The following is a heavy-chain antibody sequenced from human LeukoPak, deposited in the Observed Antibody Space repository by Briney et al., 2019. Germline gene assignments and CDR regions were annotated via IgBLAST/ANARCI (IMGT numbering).Heavy chain of an antibody. Sequence: GGSLRLSCAASGFTFGSPWMHWVRQAPGKGLVWVSRINSDGSATAYADSVKGRFTISRDNAENTLYLQMNSLRAEDTAVYYCARQTKSYDILTGYNGAYFGHWGQGTLVTVSS. V-gene: IGHV3-74*01. CDR1: GFTFGSPW. D-gene: IGHD3-9*01. CDR3: ARQTKSYDILTGYNGAYFGH. J-gene: IGHJ4*02. CDR2: INSDGSAT.